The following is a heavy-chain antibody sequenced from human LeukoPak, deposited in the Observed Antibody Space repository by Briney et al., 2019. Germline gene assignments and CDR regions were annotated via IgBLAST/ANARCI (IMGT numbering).Heavy chain of an antibody. CDR2: IYTSGST. J-gene: IGHJ3*02. CDR1: GGSISSGSYY. V-gene: IGHV4-61*02. CDR3: ARDFDAFDI. Sequence: SQTLSLTCTVSGGSISSGSYYWSWIRQPAGKGLEWIGRIYTSGSTNYNPSLKSRVTISVDTSKNQFSLKLSSVTAADTAVYYCARDFDAFDIWGQGTMVTVSS.